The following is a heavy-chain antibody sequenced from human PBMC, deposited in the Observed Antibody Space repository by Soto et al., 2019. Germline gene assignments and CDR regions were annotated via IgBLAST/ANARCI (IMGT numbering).Heavy chain of an antibody. Sequence: GGSLRLSCTASGFTFSNYAMSWVRQAPGKGLEWVSHISPKSTYRNYADSVKGRFTISRDNTKSSLFLQMNSLGVEDTAVYYCARGGGGGLFEHWGQGVLVTVSS. J-gene: IGHJ4*02. D-gene: IGHD2-21*01. CDR1: GFTFSNYA. CDR2: ISPKSTYR. V-gene: IGHV3-21*06. CDR3: ARGGGGGLFEH.